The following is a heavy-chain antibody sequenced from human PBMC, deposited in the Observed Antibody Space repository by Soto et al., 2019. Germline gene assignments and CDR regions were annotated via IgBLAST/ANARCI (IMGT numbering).Heavy chain of an antibody. CDR1: GNYIYKGGF. V-gene: IGHV4-34*01. CDR3: ARGFEYSYGS. Sequence: SETQSHSSIVSGNYIYKGGFGGWIRQPPGKGLEWIGEINHSGSTNYNPSLKSRVTISVDTSKNQFSLMLSSVTASDTAVYYRARGFEYSYGSWGQGTLVTVSS. CDR2: INHSGST. J-gene: IGHJ4*02. D-gene: IGHD5-18*01.